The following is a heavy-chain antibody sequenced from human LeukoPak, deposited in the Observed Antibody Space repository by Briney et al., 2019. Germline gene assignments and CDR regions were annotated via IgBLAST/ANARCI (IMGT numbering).Heavy chain of an antibody. J-gene: IGHJ4*02. Sequence: PGGSLRLSCAASGFTFSSYAMSWVRQAPGKGLEWVSAISGSGGSTYYADSVKGRFTISRDNSKNTLYLQMNSLRAEDTAVYYCAKDRRFGELSPYYFDYWGQGTLVTVSS. CDR3: AKDRRFGELSPYYFDY. V-gene: IGHV3-23*01. CDR2: ISGSGGST. CDR1: GFTFSSYA. D-gene: IGHD3-10*01.